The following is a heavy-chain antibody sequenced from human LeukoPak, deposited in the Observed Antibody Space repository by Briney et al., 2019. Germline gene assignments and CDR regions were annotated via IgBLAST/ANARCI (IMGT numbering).Heavy chain of an antibody. CDR2: ISAGSDTT. CDR1: GFTFSSYA. D-gene: IGHD5-12*01. Sequence: PGGSLRLSCAASGFTFSSYAMNWVRQAPGKGLEWVSAISAGSDTTLYADSVKGRFTISGDNSRNTLYLQMNNLRAEDTAIYHCARWIYYFDSWGQGTLVTVSS. CDR3: ARWIYYFDS. V-gene: IGHV3-23*01. J-gene: IGHJ4*02.